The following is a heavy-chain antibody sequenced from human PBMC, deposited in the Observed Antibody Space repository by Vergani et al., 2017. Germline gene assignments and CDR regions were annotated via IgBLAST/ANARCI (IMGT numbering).Heavy chain of an antibody. Sequence: EVQLVESGGGLVQPGGSLRLSCAASGFTFSSYEMNWVRLAPGKGLAWVSYISSSGSTIYYADSVKGRFTISRDNAKNSLYLQMNSLRAEDTAVYYCARDRXVIGYCSSTSCYGDNYYGMDVWGQGTTVTVSS. V-gene: IGHV3-48*03. CDR1: GFTFSSYE. CDR2: ISSSGSTI. D-gene: IGHD2-2*01. CDR3: ARDRXVIGYCSSTSCYGDNYYGMDV. J-gene: IGHJ6*02.